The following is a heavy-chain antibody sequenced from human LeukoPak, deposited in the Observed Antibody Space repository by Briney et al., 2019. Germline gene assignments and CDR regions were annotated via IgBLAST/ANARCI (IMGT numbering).Heavy chain of an antibody. V-gene: IGHV4-34*01. Sequence: PSETLSLTCAVYGGSFSGYYWSWIRQPPGKGLEWIGEINHSGSTNYNPSLKSRVTISIDTSNNQFSLKVTSVTAADTAVYYCARRDDFFDSWGQGTLVTVSS. CDR3: ARRDDFFDS. J-gene: IGHJ4*02. CDR2: INHSGST. CDR1: GGSFSGYY.